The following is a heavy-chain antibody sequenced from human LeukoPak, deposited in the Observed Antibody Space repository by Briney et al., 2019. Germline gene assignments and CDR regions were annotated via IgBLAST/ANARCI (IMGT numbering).Heavy chain of an antibody. CDR3: ARGLPSGSYYDY. CDR2: IYYSGST. J-gene: IGHJ4*02. D-gene: IGHD1-26*01. V-gene: IGHV4-31*03. Sequence: SQTLSLTCTVSGGSFSSGGYYWSWIRQHPGKGLEWIGYIYYSGSTYYNPSLKSRVTISVDTSKNQFSLKLSSVTAADTAVYYCARGLPSGSYYDYWGQGTLVTVSS. CDR1: GGSFSSGGYY.